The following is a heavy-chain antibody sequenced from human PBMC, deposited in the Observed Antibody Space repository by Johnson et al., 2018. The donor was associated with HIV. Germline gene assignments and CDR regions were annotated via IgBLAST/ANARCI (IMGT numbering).Heavy chain of an antibody. CDR3: ARVLRLPRLGAFDI. CDR1: GFTFSSYA. Sequence: QVQLVESGGGVVQPGRSLRLSCAASGFTFSSYAMHWVRQAPGKGLEWVSVIYSGGNTYYADSVKGRFTISRDNSKNTLYLQMNSLRAEDTAVYYCARVLRLPRLGAFDIGGQGTMVTVSS. J-gene: IGHJ3*02. D-gene: IGHD5-12*01. CDR2: IYSGGNT. V-gene: IGHV3-NL1*01.